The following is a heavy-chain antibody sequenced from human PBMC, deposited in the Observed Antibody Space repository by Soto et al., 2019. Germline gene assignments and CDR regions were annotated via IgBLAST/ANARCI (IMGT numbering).Heavy chain of an antibody. CDR1: GFTVSSNY. Sequence: EVQLVESGGGLIQPGGSLRLSCAASGFTVSSNYMSWVRQAPGKGLEWVSVIYSGGSTYYADSVKGRFTISSDNSKNTLYLQMNSLRAEDTAVYYCASSNKVTYYYGMDVWGQGTTVTVSS. CDR2: IYSGGST. J-gene: IGHJ6*02. CDR3: ASSNKVTYYYGMDV. V-gene: IGHV3-53*01. D-gene: IGHD4-4*01.